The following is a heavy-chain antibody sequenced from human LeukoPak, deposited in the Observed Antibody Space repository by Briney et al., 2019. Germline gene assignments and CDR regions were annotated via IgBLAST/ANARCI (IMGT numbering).Heavy chain of an antibody. Sequence: GGSLRLSCAASGFTFSSYGMHWVRQAPGKGLEWVAFIRYDGSNKYYADSVKGRFTISRDNSKNTLYLQMNSLRAEDTAVYYCAKDSTGTTSPYYFDYWGQGTLVTVSS. V-gene: IGHV3-30*02. CDR2: IRYDGSNK. J-gene: IGHJ4*02. CDR1: GFTFSSYG. D-gene: IGHD1-1*01. CDR3: AKDSTGTTSPYYFDY.